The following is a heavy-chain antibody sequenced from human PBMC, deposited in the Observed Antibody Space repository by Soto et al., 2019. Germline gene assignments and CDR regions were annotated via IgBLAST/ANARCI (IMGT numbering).Heavy chain of an antibody. CDR1: GFTFGDYA. CDR3: TRVGYEWELLWALDYFDC. CDR2: IRSKAYGGTT. D-gene: IGHD1-26*01. V-gene: IGHV3-49*03. Sequence: GGSLRLSCTASGFTFGDYAMSWFRQAPGKGQEWVGFIRSKAYGGTTEYAASVKGRFTISRDDSKSIAYLQMNSLKTEDTAVYYCTRVGYEWELLWALDYFDCWGQGTLVTVSS. J-gene: IGHJ4*02.